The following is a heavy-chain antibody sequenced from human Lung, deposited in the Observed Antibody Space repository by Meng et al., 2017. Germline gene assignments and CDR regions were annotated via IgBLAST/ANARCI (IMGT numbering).Heavy chain of an antibody. J-gene: IGHJ2*01. V-gene: IGHV4-30-4*01. CDR3: ARGQKGYFDL. Sequence: QGQMQESGPGLVKPSQTLSLTCTVSGGSLSSSNYYWSWIRQPPGKGLEWSGHIYNSGSTYYNPSLKSRITISVDTSKNQFSLKLSSVTAADTAVYYCARGQKGYFDLWGRGTLVTVSS. CDR1: GGSLSSSNYY. CDR2: IYNSGST.